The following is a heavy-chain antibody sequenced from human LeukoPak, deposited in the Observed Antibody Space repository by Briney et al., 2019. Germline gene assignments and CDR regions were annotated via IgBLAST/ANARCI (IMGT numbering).Heavy chain of an antibody. CDR2: IYYSGST. CDR3: ARDRRRITIFGVVQRVNWFDP. Sequence: PSETLSLTCTVSGGSISSYYWSWIRQPPGKGLEWIGYIYYSGSTNYNPSLKSRVTISVDTSKNQLSLKLSSVTAADTAVYYCARDRRRITIFGVVQRVNWFDPWGQGTLVTVSS. V-gene: IGHV4-59*01. D-gene: IGHD3-3*01. CDR1: GGSISSYY. J-gene: IGHJ5*02.